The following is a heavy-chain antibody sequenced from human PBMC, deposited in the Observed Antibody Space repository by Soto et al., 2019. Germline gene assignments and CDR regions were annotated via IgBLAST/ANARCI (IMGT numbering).Heavy chain of an antibody. CDR3: ARRLCSGGSCYFNWFDP. V-gene: IGHV1-69*06. Sequence: QVQLVQSGAEVKKPGSSVKVSCKASGGTFSSYAISWGRQAPGQGLEWMGGIIPIFGTANYAQKFQGRVTITADKSTSTAYMELSSLRSEDTAVYYCARRLCSGGSCYFNWFDPWGQGTLVTVSS. D-gene: IGHD2-15*01. CDR2: IIPIFGTA. J-gene: IGHJ5*02. CDR1: GGTFSSYA.